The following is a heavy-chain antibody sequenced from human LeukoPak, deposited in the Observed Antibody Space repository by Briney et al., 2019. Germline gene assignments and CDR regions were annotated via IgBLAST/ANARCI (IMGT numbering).Heavy chain of an antibody. CDR2: IIPILGIA. CDR3: ARGNYYDSTIFDY. CDR1: GGTFSSYA. V-gene: IGHV1-69*04. D-gene: IGHD3-22*01. J-gene: IGHJ4*02. Sequence: SVKVSCKASGGTFSSYAISWVRQAPGQGLEWMGRIIPILGIANYAQEFQGRVTITADKSTSTAYMELSSLRSEDTAVYYCARGNYYDSTIFDYWGQGTLVTVSS.